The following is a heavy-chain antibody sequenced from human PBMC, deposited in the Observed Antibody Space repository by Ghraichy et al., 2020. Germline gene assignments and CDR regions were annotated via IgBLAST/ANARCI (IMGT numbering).Heavy chain of an antibody. Sequence: GGSLRLSCAASGFMLSSLGMHWVRQAPGKGLEWVAFVRFDGSDTYYADSVKGRFTISRDNSKNVLYLQMNSLRPDDTALYFCAKERIVVMTRATSHFDAWGLGTLVTVSS. V-gene: IGHV3-30*02. J-gene: IGHJ4*02. CDR2: VRFDGSDT. CDR1: GFMLSSLG. CDR3: AKERIVVMTRATSHFDA. D-gene: IGHD2-15*01.